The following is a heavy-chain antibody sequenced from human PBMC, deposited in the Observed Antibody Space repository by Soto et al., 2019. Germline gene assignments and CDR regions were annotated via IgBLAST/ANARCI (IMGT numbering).Heavy chain of an antibody. V-gene: IGHV4-59*01. CDR2: LSDGGSP. D-gene: IGHD2-2*01. CDR3: AGDCSSSICPEDHYFAVEV. CDR1: GASISTYY. Sequence: SETRSLTCTVSGASISTYYWNWIRQSPAKGLEWIGYLSDGGSPNSNPSLESRVTISLDTSKKQVSLKLSSVSAADTARDCGAGDCSSSICPEDHYFAVEVWGQGATGTVSS. J-gene: IGHJ6*02.